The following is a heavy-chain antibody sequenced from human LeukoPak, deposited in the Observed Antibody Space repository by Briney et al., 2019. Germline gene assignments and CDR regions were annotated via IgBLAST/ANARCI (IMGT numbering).Heavy chain of an antibody. V-gene: IGHV1-46*01. CDR1: GYTFTSYY. CDR3: ASGGPQWHFGFDP. Sequence: ASVKVSCKASGYTFTSYYMHWVRQAPGQGLEWMGIINPSGGSTSYAQKFQGRVTMTRDTPTSTVYMELSSLRSEDTAVYYCASGGPQWHFGFDPWGQGTLVTVSS. D-gene: IGHD6-19*01. CDR2: INPSGGST. J-gene: IGHJ5*02.